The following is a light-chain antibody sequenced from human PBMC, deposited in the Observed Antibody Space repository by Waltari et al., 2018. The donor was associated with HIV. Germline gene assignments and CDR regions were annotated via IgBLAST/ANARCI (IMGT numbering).Light chain of an antibody. V-gene: IGLV2-11*01. CDR1: SSDVGGYNY. J-gene: IGLJ1*01. CDR3: CSYAGSYTVYV. Sequence: QSALTQPRSVSGSPGQSVTISCTGTSSDVGGYNYVSWYQQHPGKAPKLMIYDVSNRPSGVPDRFSGSKSGNTASLTISGLQAEDEADYYCCSYAGSYTVYVFGTGTKVTVL. CDR2: DVS.